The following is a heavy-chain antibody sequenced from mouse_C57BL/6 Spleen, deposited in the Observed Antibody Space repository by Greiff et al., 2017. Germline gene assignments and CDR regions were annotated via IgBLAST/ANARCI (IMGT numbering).Heavy chain of an antibody. CDR3: ARSSYYGSSYRAMDY. CDR2: IDPSDSYT. Sequence: VQLQQPGAELVKPGASVKLSCKASGYTFTSYWMQWVKQRPGQGLEWIGEIDPSDSYTNYNQKFKGKATLTVDTSSSTAYMPLSSLTSEDSAVYYCARSSYYGSSYRAMDYWGQGTSVTVSS. D-gene: IGHD1-1*01. V-gene: IGHV1-50*01. CDR1: GYTFTSYW. J-gene: IGHJ4*01.